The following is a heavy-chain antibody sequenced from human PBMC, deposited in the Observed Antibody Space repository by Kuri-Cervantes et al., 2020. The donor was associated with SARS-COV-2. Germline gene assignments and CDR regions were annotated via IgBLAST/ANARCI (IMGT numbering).Heavy chain of an antibody. CDR1: GGSISSYC. Sequence: SETLSLTCTVSGGSISSYCWTWIRQPPGKGLEWIGEINHSGSTNYNPSLKSRVTISVDTSKNQFSLKLSSVTAADTAVYYCAAEVAYYCSSGRQNCFDPWGQGTRVTVSS. CDR2: INHSGST. D-gene: IGHD3-22*01. CDR3: AAEVAYYCSSGRQNCFDP. J-gene: IGHJ5*02. V-gene: IGHV4-34*01.